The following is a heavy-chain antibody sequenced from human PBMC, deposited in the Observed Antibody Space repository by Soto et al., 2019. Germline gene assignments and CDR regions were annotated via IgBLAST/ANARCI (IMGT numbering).Heavy chain of an antibody. D-gene: IGHD5-12*01. Sequence: PGESLKISCKGSGYSFTSYWIGWVRQMPGKGLEWMGIIYPGDSDTRYSPSFQGQVTISADKSISTAYLQWGSLKASDTAMYYWARRSMSGYDSYYYYMDVWGKGTTVTVSS. CDR3: ARRSMSGYDSYYYYMDV. CDR1: GYSFTSYW. J-gene: IGHJ6*03. CDR2: IYPGDSDT. V-gene: IGHV5-51*01.